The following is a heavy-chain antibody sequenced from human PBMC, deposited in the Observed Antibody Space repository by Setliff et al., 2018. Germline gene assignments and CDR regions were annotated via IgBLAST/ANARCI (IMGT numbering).Heavy chain of an antibody. V-gene: IGHV3-48*03. CDR3: ARDYVVVTLYYYYYGMDV. D-gene: IGHD2-21*02. CDR2: ISSSGITI. J-gene: IGHJ6*02. CDR1: GFTFSSYE. Sequence: GGSLRLSCAASGFTFSSYEMNWVRQAPGKGLEWVSYISSSGITIYYADSVKGRFTISRGNAKNSLYLQMNSLRAEDTAVYYCARDYVVVTLYYYYYGMDVWGQGTTVTVSS.